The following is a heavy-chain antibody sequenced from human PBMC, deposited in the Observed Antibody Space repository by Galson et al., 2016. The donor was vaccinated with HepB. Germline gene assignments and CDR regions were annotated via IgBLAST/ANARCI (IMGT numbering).Heavy chain of an antibody. CDR2: IYSSGST. J-gene: IGHJ1*01. V-gene: IGHV4-59*11. CDR3: VRGGGGGWFEYFQH. Sequence: PSETLSLTCTVSGGSISNHYWSWIRQPPGKEPEWIGYIYSSGSTDYSPSLRSRVTISLDTSRNQFSLRLSSVTAADTAVYYCVRGGGGGWFEYFQHWGQGTLVIVPS. CDR1: GGSISNHY. D-gene: IGHD6-19*01.